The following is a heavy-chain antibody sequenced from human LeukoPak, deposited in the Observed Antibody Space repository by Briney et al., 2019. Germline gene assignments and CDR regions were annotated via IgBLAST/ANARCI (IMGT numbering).Heavy chain of an antibody. CDR1: GGSISSSSYY. J-gene: IGHJ4*02. Sequence: SETLSLTCTVSGGSISSSSYYWGWIRQPPGKGLEWIGSIYYSGSTYYNPSLKSRVTISVDTSKNQFSLKLSSVTAADTAVYYCARDPVHRTDYWGQGTLVTVSS. V-gene: IGHV4-39*07. D-gene: IGHD1-1*01. CDR3: ARDPVHRTDY. CDR2: IYYSGST.